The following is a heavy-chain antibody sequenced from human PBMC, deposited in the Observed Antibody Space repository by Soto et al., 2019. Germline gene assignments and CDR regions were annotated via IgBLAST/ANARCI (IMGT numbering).Heavy chain of an antibody. CDR3: AGWGGHDYNY. CDR2: INPDGSVG. V-gene: IGHV3-7*03. D-gene: IGHD3-16*01. CDR1: GFTFSTYW. Sequence: EVQLLGSGGGLVQPGGSLRLYCVASGFTFSTYWMNWVRQAPGMGLEWVANINPDGSVGTYVDSVKGRFTTTSDIANNSLYLQMNGLRADDTAVYFCAGWGGHDYNYWGHVILVTVSS. J-gene: IGHJ4*01.